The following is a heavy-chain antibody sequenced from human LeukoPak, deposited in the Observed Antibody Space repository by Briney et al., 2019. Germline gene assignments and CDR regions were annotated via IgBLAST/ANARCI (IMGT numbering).Heavy chain of an antibody. J-gene: IGHJ4*02. D-gene: IGHD4-23*01. CDR2: NRYDGSNK. V-gene: IGHV3-30*02. CDR1: RFTFSSYG. CDR3: ARGYGGLDY. Sequence: TGGSLRLSCAASRFTFSSYGMHWVRQAPGKGLEWVAFNRYDGSNKYYADSVKGRFTISRDNSKNTLYLQMNSLRADDTAVYYCARGYGGLDYWGQGTLVTVSS.